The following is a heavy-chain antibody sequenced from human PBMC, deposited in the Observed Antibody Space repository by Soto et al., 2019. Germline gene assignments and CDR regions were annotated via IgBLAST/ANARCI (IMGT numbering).Heavy chain of an antibody. D-gene: IGHD3-16*02. CDR3: ARDYDYVWGSYRTRIGTIFDY. CDR2: INHSGST. CDR1: WGSFSDYY. Sequence: SDPLALTCAVYWGSFSDYYCICIRQPPSEWFARVREINHSGSTNYNPSLKSRVTISVDTSKNQFSLKLSSVTAADTAVYYCARDYDYVWGSYRTRIGTIFDYWGQGTLGTVSS. V-gene: IGHV4-34*01. J-gene: IGHJ4*02.